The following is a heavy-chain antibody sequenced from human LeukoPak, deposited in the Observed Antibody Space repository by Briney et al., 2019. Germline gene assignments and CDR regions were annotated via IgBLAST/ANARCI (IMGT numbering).Heavy chain of an antibody. CDR1: GYTFTGYY. Sequence: ASVKVSCKASGYTFTGYYMHWVRQAPGQGLEWMGWINPNSGGTNYAQKFQGWVTMTRDTSISTAYMELSRLRSDDTAVYYCARVRYDSSGYYPDYYYGMDVWGQGTTVTVSS. J-gene: IGHJ6*02. CDR3: ARVRYDSSGYYPDYYYGMDV. V-gene: IGHV1-2*04. CDR2: INPNSGGT. D-gene: IGHD3-22*01.